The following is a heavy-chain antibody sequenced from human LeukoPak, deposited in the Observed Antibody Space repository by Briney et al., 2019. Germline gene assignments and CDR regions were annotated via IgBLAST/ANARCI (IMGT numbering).Heavy chain of an antibody. J-gene: IGHJ3*02. D-gene: IGHD6-13*01. Sequence: PGGSLRLSCAASGFTLDDYAMHWVRQAPGKGLEGVSGISWNSGSIDYADSVKGRFTISRDNAKNSLYLQMNSLRAEDMALYYCAKSAAGSPGAFDIWGQGTMVTVSS. CDR2: ISWNSGSI. V-gene: IGHV3-9*03. CDR1: GFTLDDYA. CDR3: AKSAAGSPGAFDI.